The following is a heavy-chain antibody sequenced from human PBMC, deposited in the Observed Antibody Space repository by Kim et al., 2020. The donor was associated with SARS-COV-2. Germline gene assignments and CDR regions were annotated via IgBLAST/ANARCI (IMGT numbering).Heavy chain of an antibody. CDR2: IYPGDSDT. Sequence: GESLKISCKGSGYSFTSYWIGWVRQMPGKGLEWMGIIYPGDSDTRYSPSFQGQVTISADKSISTAYLQWSSLKASDTAMYYCARLGYYDILTGINKPFDPWGQGTLVTVSS. D-gene: IGHD3-9*01. V-gene: IGHV5-51*01. J-gene: IGHJ5*02. CDR1: GYSFTSYW. CDR3: ARLGYYDILTGINKPFDP.